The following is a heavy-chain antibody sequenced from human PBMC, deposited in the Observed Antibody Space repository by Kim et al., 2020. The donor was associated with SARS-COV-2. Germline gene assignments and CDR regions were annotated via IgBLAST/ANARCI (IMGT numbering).Heavy chain of an antibody. D-gene: IGHD3-22*01. CDR3: ARGAGDSSGYRLFDH. J-gene: IGHJ5*02. V-gene: IGHV4-39*01. Sequence: PSLECRVTIAVDTSKNQFSLKLSSMTAADTAVYCCARGAGDSSGYRLFDHWGQGTLVTVSS.